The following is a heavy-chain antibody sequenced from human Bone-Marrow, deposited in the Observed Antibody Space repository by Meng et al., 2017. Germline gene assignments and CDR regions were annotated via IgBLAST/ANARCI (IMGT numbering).Heavy chain of an antibody. CDR1: GGSFSGYY. D-gene: IGHD3-9*01. CDR3: ARGLVLRYFDWLLGWPPDY. V-gene: IGHV4-34*01. J-gene: IGHJ4*02. CDR2: INHSGST. Sequence: SQTRSLTCAVYGGSFSGYYWSWIRQPPGKGLEWIGEINHSGSTNYNPSLKSRVTISVDTSKNQFSLKLSSVTAADTAVYYCARGLVLRYFDWLLGWPPDYWGQGTLVTVSS.